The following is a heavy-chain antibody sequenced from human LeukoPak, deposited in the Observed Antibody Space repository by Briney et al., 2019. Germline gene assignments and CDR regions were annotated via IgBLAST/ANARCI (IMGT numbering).Heavy chain of an antibody. J-gene: IGHJ4*02. CDR2: INPDGSEK. Sequence: GGSLRLSCEVSEFTFSSYWMTWVRQAPGKGLEWVANINPDGSEKYYVDSVKGRFTISRDNAKSSLYLQMNSLRTGDTALYYCATDLNWNSFWGQGTLVTVSS. CDR1: EFTFSSYW. D-gene: IGHD1-7*01. CDR3: ATDLNWNSF. V-gene: IGHV3-7*03.